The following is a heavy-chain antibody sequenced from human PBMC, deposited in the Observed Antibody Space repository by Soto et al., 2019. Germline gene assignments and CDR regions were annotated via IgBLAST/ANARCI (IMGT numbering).Heavy chain of an antibody. D-gene: IGHD5-12*01. V-gene: IGHV3-21*01. CDR3: ARDGDGYDSGRYYYGMDV. Sequence: EVQLVESGGGLVKPGGSLRLSCAASGFTFSSYSMNWVRQAPGKGLEWVSSISSSSSYIYYADSVKGRFTISRDNAKNSLYLQMNSLRAEDTAVYYCARDGDGYDSGRYYYGMDVWGQGTTVTVSS. J-gene: IGHJ6*02. CDR1: GFTFSSYS. CDR2: ISSSSSYI.